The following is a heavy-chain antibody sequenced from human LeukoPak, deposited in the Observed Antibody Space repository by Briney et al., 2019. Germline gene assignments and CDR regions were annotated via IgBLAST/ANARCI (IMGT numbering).Heavy chain of an antibody. D-gene: IGHD5-18*01. CDR1: GFTVSSNY. V-gene: IGHV3-66*01. J-gene: IGHJ4*02. CDR3: ARGKRGYSYGPFDY. Sequence: GGSLRLSCAASGFTVSSNYMSWVRQAPGKGLEWVSVIYSGGSTYYADSVKGRFTISRDNSKNTLYLQMNSLRAEDTAVYYCARGKRGYSYGPFDYWGQGTLVTVSS. CDR2: IYSGGST.